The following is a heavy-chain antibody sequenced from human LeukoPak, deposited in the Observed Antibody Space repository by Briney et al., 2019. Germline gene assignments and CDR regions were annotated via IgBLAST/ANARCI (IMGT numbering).Heavy chain of an antibody. V-gene: IGHV1-46*01. CDR3: AGSSHQRNWFDP. CDR1: GYTFTSNY. D-gene: IGHD1-26*01. CDR2: VHSSGGVI. Sequence: ASVTVSCTASGYTFTSNYMNWVRQAPGQGLERMGIVHSSGGVIKYAQEFQDRLTVTRDTSTSTIYMEQSSLRSEDTAVYYCAGSSHQRNWFDPWGQGTLVIVSS. J-gene: IGHJ5*02.